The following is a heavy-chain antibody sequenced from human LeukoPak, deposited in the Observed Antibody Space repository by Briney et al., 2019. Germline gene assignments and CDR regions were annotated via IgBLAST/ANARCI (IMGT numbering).Heavy chain of an antibody. CDR2: ISSSGTTI. D-gene: IGHD2-2*01. CDR1: RFTFSSYE. J-gene: IGHJ4*02. CDR3: TRGPAASAALLFDY. V-gene: IGHV3-48*03. Sequence: PGGSLRLSCAASRFTFSSYEMNWVRQAPGKGLEWVSHISSSGTTIQYADSVRGRFTFSRDNAKNSMYLQMNSLRDEDTALYYCTRGPAASAALLFDYWGQGTLVTVSS.